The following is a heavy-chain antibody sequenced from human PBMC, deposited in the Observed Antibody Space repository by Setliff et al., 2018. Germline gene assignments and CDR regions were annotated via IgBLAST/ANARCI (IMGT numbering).Heavy chain of an antibody. CDR3: ARGTYSSSSSYYFDY. Sequence: SLTCTVSGGSIRSSSYYWGWIRQPPGKGLEWIGGIYYSGSTYYNPSLKSRVTISVDTSKNQFSLKLSSVTAADTAVYYCARGTYSSSSSYYFDYWGQGTLVTVSS. CDR1: GGSIRSSSYY. V-gene: IGHV4-39*01. J-gene: IGHJ4*02. CDR2: IYYSGST. D-gene: IGHD6-13*01.